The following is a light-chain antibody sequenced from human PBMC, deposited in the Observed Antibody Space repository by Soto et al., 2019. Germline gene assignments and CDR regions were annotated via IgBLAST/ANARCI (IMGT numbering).Light chain of an antibody. CDR2: NAS. J-gene: IGKJ5*01. Sequence: DIQMTQSPSTLSASVGDRVTITCRASQTISSWLAWYQQKPGKAPKLLIYNASTLRSGVPSSFSGSRSGTEFTLTISSLQPDDFATYYCQQDNSYSLTFGQGTRVEIK. CDR1: QTISSW. V-gene: IGKV1-5*03. CDR3: QQDNSYSLT.